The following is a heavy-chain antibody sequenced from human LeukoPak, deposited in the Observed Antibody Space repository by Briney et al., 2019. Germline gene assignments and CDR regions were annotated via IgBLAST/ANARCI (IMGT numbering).Heavy chain of an antibody. Sequence: ASVKVSCQVSGYSLTELSIHWVRQAPGKGLEWMGGFDPEDGETIYAQKFQGRVTMTEDTSTDTAYMELSSLRSEDTAVYYCATDGASSTTNFDYWGQGTLVTVSS. J-gene: IGHJ4*02. CDR3: ATDGASSTTNFDY. D-gene: IGHD2/OR15-2a*01. V-gene: IGHV1-24*01. CDR2: FDPEDGET. CDR1: GYSLTELS.